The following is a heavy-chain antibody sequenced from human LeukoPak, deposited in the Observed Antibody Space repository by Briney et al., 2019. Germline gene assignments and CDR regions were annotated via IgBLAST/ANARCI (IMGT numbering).Heavy chain of an antibody. D-gene: IGHD1-26*01. CDR1: GFTFSSYG. Sequence: GGSLRLSCAASGFTFSSYGMHWVRQAPGKGLEWVAFIRYDGSNKYYADSVKGRFTISRDNSKNTLYLQMNSLRAEDTAVYYCARHRSVRVGTTPSEYYYYVDVWGKGTTVTVSS. CDR3: ARHRSVRVGTTPSEYYYYVDV. J-gene: IGHJ6*03. V-gene: IGHV3-30*02. CDR2: IRYDGSNK.